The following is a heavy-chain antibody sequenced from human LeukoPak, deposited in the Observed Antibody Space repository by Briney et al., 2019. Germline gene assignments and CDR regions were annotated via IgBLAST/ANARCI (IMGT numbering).Heavy chain of an antibody. CDR1: GFTFSDYY. CDR3: TTDYYDSSGYPPQYFQH. CDR2: IKSKTDGGTT. J-gene: IGHJ1*01. V-gene: IGHV3-15*01. D-gene: IGHD3-22*01. Sequence: GGSLRLSCAASGFTFSDYYMSWIRQAPGKGLEWVGRIKSKTDGGTTDYAAPVKGRFTISRDDSKNTLYLQMNSLKTEDTAVYYCTTDYYDSSGYPPQYFQHWGQGTLVTVSS.